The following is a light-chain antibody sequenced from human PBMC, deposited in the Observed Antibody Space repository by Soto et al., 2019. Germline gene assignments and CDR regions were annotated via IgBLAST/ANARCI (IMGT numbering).Light chain of an antibody. CDR2: EVS. J-gene: IGLJ1*01. CDR3: ISDAGSGDV. Sequence: QSVLTQPPSASGSPGQSVTISCTGTSSDVGSYDYVSWYQQHPGKAPKLLIYEVSKRPSGVPDRFSGSKSGNAASLTVSGLQAEDEADYYGISDAGSGDVFGAGTKVTVL. CDR1: SSDVGSYDY. V-gene: IGLV2-8*01.